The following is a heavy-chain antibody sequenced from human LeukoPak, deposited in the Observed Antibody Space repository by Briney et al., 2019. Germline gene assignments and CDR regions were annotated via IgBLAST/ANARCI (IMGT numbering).Heavy chain of an antibody. V-gene: IGHV4-34*01. J-gene: IGHJ4*02. Sequence: SETLSLTCAVYGGSFSGYYWSWIRQPPGKGLEWIGEINHSGSTNYNPSLKSRVTISVDTSKNQFSLKLSSVTAADTAVYYCARGYYGSGRNLDHWGQGTLVTVSS. CDR2: INHSGST. D-gene: IGHD3-10*01. CDR3: ARGYYGSGRNLDH. CDR1: GGSFSGYY.